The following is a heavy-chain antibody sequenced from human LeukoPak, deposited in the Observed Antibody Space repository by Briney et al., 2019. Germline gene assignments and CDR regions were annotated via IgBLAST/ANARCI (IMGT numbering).Heavy chain of an antibody. J-gene: IGHJ4*02. CDR2: IYHSGST. CDR1: GGSISSSNW. V-gene: IGHV4-4*02. Sequence: SGTLSLTCAVSGGSISSSNWWSWVRQPPGKGLEWIGEIYHSGSTNYNPSLKSRVTISVDTSKNQFSLKLSSVTAADTAVYYCARQYSDDSSGYYFAYWGQGTLVTVSS. D-gene: IGHD3-22*01. CDR3: ARQYSDDSSGYYFAY.